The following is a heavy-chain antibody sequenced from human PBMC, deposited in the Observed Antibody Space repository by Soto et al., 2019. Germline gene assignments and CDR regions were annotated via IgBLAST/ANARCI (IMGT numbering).Heavy chain of an antibody. CDR2: IYYSGST. CDR3: ARGFDYDYGANFDY. J-gene: IGHJ4*02. D-gene: IGHD4-17*01. Sequence: QVQLQESGPGLVKPSQTLSLTCTVSGGSISSGDYYWSCIRQPPGKGLEWIGYIYYSGSTYYNPSLKRRVTISVDTSKNQFSLKLSSVTAADTAVYYCARGFDYDYGANFDYWGQGTLVPVSS. CDR1: GGSISSGDYY. V-gene: IGHV4-30-4*01.